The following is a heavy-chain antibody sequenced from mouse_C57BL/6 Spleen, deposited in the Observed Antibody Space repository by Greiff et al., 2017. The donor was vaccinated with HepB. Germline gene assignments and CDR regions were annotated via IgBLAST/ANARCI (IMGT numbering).Heavy chain of an antibody. J-gene: IGHJ2*01. Sequence: QVQLQQPGAELVRPGSSVKLSCKASGYTFTSYWMDWVKQRPGQGLEWIGNIYPSDSETHYNQKFKDKATLTVDKSSSTAYMQLSSLTSEDSAVYYCARSELRFSFDYWGQGTTLTVSS. CDR3: ARSELRFSFDY. CDR1: GYTFTSYW. CDR2: IYPSDSET. V-gene: IGHV1-61*01. D-gene: IGHD1-1*01.